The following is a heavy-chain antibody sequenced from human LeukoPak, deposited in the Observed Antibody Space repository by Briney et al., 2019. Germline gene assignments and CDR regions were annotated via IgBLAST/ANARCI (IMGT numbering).Heavy chain of an antibody. J-gene: IGHJ3*02. Sequence: SETLSLTCTVSGGSISSYYWSWIRQPPGKGLEWIGYIYYSGSTNYNPSLKSRVTISVDTSKNQFSLRLSSVTAADTAVYYCARSGVDDAFDIWGQGTMVTVSS. CDR1: GGSISSYY. CDR3: ARSGVDDAFDI. CDR2: IYYSGST. V-gene: IGHV4-59*01.